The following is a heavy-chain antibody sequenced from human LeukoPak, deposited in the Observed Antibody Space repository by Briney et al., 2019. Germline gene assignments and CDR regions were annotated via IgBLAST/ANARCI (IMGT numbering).Heavy chain of an antibody. D-gene: IGHD3-10*01. V-gene: IGHV3-72*01. CDR3: ARVRLLWFGELLSAFDY. Sequence: GGSQRLSCAASGFKFSDHYIDWVRQAPGKGLEWVGRSRNKASSYTTEYAASVEGRFTISRDVSESSLYLQMNSLRTEDTAVYYCARVRLLWFGELLSAFDYWGQGTLVTVSS. CDR1: GFKFSDHY. CDR2: SRNKASSYTT. J-gene: IGHJ4*02.